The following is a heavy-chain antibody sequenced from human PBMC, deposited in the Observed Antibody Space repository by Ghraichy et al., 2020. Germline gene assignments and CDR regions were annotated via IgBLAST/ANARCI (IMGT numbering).Heavy chain of an antibody. D-gene: IGHD6-6*01. Sequence: SETLSLTCAVYGGSFSGYYWSWIRQPPGKGLEWIGEINHSGSTNYNPSLKSRVTISVDTSKNQFSLKLSSVTAADTAVYYCAREPPGYSSSSLRYFDLWGRGTLVTVSS. V-gene: IGHV4-34*01. CDR1: GGSFSGYY. J-gene: IGHJ2*01. CDR2: INHSGST. CDR3: AREPPGYSSSSLRYFDL.